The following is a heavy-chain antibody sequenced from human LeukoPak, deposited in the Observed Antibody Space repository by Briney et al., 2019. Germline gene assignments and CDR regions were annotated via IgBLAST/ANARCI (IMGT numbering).Heavy chain of an antibody. CDR2: MNPNSGNP. J-gene: IGHJ5*02. Sequence: GASVKVSCTASGYIFSNYDINWARQATGQGLEWMGWMNPNSGNPGYAQKFQGRVTMTRDTSISTAYMEVSSLRSEDTAVYYCARSKGSLEGNWFDPWGQGTLVTVSS. CDR3: ARSKGSLEGNWFDP. CDR1: GYIFSNYD. D-gene: IGHD5-24*01. V-gene: IGHV1-8*01.